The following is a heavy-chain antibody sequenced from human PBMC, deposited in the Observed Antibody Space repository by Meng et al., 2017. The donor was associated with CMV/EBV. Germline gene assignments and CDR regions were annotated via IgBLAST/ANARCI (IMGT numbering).Heavy chain of an antibody. CDR3: ARDALYCGGDCYYDY. V-gene: IGHV3-74*01. Sequence: GESLKISCAASGFTFSSYWMHWVRQAPGKGLVWVSRINSDGSSTSYADSVKGRFTISRDNAKNTLYLQMNSLRAEDTAVYYCARDALYCGGDCYYDYWGQGTLVTVSS. CDR1: GFTFSSYW. D-gene: IGHD2-21*01. J-gene: IGHJ4*02. CDR2: INSDGSST.